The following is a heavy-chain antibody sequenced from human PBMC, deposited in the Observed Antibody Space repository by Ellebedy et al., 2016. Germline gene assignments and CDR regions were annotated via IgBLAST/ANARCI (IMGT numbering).Heavy chain of an antibody. V-gene: IGHV4-34*01. J-gene: IGHJ4*02. Sequence: SETLSLXXAVYGGSFSGYYWSWIRQPPGKGLEWIGEINHSGSTNYNPSLKSRVTISVDTSKNQFSLKLSSVTAADTAVYYCARRALYYDSSGYQYSGEIYFDYWGQGTLVTVSS. CDR2: INHSGST. CDR1: GGSFSGYY. D-gene: IGHD3-22*01. CDR3: ARRALYYDSSGYQYSGEIYFDY.